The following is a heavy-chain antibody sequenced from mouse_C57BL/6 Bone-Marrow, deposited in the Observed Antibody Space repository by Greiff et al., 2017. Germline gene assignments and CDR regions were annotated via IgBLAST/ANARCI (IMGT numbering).Heavy chain of an antibody. D-gene: IGHD1-1*01. CDR2: IYPRDGST. V-gene: IGHV1-85*01. CDR1: GYTFTSYD. CDR3: ARDYVSSYWYFDV. Sequence: QVQLQQSGPELVKPGASVKLSCKASGYTFTSYDINWVKQRPGQGLAWIGWIYPRDGSTKYNEKFKGKATLTVDTSSSTAYMDLHSLTSEDSAVYFCARDYVSSYWYFDVWGTGTTVTVSS. J-gene: IGHJ1*03.